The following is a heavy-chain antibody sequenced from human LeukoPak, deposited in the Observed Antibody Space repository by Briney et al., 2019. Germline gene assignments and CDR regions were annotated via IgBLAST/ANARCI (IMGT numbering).Heavy chain of an antibody. Sequence: GGSLRLSCAASGFTFSSYAMHWVRQAPGKGLEWVAVISYDGSNKYYADSVKGRFTISRDNSKNTLYLQMNSLRAEDTAVCYCARGDPVGYYFDYWGQGTLVTVSS. CDR3: ARGDPVGYYFDY. J-gene: IGHJ4*02. V-gene: IGHV3-30*04. CDR2: ISYDGSNK. CDR1: GFTFSSYA. D-gene: IGHD1-26*01.